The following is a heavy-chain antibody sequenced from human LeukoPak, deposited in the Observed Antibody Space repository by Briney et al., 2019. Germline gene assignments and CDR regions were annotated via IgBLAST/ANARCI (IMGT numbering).Heavy chain of an antibody. D-gene: IGHD3-22*01. CDR2: ISGSGGST. J-gene: IGHJ4*02. V-gene: IGHV3-23*01. Sequence: GGSLRLSCAAPGFTFSSYAMSWVRQAPGKGLEWVSAISGSGGSTYYADSVKGRFTISRDNSKNTLYLQMNSLRAEDTAVYYCAKGGGRYDSSGYPYYFDYWGQGTLVTVSS. CDR3: AKGGGRYDSSGYPYYFDY. CDR1: GFTFSSYA.